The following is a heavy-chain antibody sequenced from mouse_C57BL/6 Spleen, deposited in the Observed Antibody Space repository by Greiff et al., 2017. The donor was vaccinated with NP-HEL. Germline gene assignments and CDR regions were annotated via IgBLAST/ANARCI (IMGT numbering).Heavy chain of an antibody. J-gene: IGHJ1*03. CDR3: ARPFDYYGSKGYFDV. Sequence: DVMLVESGGDLVKPGGSLKLSCAASGFTFSSYGMSWVRQTPDKRLEWVATISSGGSYTYYPDSVKGRFTISRDNAKNTLYLQRSSLKSEDTAMYYCARPFDYYGSKGYFDVWGTGTTVTVSS. CDR1: GFTFSSYG. D-gene: IGHD1-1*01. V-gene: IGHV5-6*02. CDR2: ISSGGSYT.